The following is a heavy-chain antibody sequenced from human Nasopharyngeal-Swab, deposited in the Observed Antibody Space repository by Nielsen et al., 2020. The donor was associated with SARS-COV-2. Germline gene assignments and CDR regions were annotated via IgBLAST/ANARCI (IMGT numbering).Heavy chain of an antibody. CDR3: VKDRYCTNGVCGFDAFDI. D-gene: IGHD2-8*01. J-gene: IGHJ3*02. Sequence: WIRQPPGKGLEWVSSLGVGGGPTYYADSAKGRFTISSDNSKNTLYLQMNSLRAEDTALYYCVKDRYCTNGVCGFDAFDIWGRGTMVTVSS. CDR2: LGVGGGPT. V-gene: IGHV3-23*01.